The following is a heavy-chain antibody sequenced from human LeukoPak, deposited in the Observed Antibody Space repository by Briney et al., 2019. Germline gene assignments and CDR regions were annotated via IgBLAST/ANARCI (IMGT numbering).Heavy chain of an antibody. CDR2: ITWNSDIK. Sequence: GGSLRLSCAASGFSFGDYAMHWVRQAPGKGLEWVSGITWNSDIKAYADAVKGRFIVSRDNAKNSLYLQMNSLRSDDTALYYCARAPISGSYSQYFYMDVWGKGTTVTISS. CDR3: ARAPISGSYSQYFYMDV. D-gene: IGHD3-10*01. V-gene: IGHV3-9*01. CDR1: GFSFGDYA. J-gene: IGHJ6*03.